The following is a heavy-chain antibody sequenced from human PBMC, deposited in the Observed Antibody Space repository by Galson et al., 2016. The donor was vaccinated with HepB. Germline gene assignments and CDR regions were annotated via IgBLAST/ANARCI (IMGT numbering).Heavy chain of an antibody. Sequence: SLRLSCAASGFTFRNYALSWVRRAPGKGLEWVSHIDGPTPNTHYADSVRGRFSIYRDNSRDTLYLQMDSLTAEDSAIYYCTTWLSHHFDYWGQGNRVTVSGVGEFDYSRNSSRYLLYLQMYSLSSRDSSIYYGTIWLYIHFDYWGQGARVTVSS. CDR1: GFTFRNYA. J-gene: IGHJ4*02. CDR3: TTWLSHHFDYWGQGNRVTVSGVGEFDYSRNSSRYLLYLQMYSLSSRDSSIYYGTIWLYIHFDY. D-gene: IGHD3-16*01. V-gene: IGHV3-23*01. CDR2: IDGPTPNT.